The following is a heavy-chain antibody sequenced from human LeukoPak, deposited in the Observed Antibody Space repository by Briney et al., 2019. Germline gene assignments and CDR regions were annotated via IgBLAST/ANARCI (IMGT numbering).Heavy chain of an antibody. CDR3: ARGGIEDLSYYFDY. CDR1: GYTFTSYG. Sequence: ASVKVSCKASGYTFTSYGISWVRQAPGQGLEWMGWISAYNGNTNYAQKFQGRVTMTRDTSTSTVYMELSSLRSEDTAVYYCARGGIEDLSYYFDYWGQGTLVTVSS. D-gene: IGHD3-16*01. V-gene: IGHV1-18*01. CDR2: ISAYNGNT. J-gene: IGHJ4*02.